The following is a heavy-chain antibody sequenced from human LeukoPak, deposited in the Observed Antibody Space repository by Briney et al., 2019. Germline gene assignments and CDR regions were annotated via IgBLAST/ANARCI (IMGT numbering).Heavy chain of an antibody. V-gene: IGHV1-69*04. CDR2: IIPILGIA. J-gene: IGHJ2*01. CDR3: ARGGSIAVAGPVDL. CDR1: GGTFSSYA. D-gene: IGHD6-19*01. Sequence: SVKVSCKASGGTFSSYAISWVRQAPGQGLEWMGRIIPILGIANYAQKFQGRVTITADKSTSTAYMELSSPRSEDTAVYYCARGGSIAVAGPVDLWGRGTLVTVSS.